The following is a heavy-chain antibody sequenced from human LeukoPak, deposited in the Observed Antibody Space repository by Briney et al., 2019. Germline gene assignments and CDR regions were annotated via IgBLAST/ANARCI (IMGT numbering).Heavy chain of an antibody. Sequence: GGSLRLSCEASGYTFSTYWMHWVRQGPGKGPVWVSRINEDGSSTSYAESVRGRFTISRDNAKNTLYLQMNSLRAEDTAVYYCTRYTFGARDSWGQGTLVTVSS. CDR1: GYTFSTYW. J-gene: IGHJ4*02. CDR2: INEDGSST. CDR3: TRYTFGARDS. V-gene: IGHV3-74*01. D-gene: IGHD3-10*01.